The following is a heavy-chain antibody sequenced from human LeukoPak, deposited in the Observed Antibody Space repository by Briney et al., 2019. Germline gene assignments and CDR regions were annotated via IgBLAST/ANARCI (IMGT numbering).Heavy chain of an antibody. V-gene: IGHV3-30*18. CDR2: ISYDGSNK. Sequence: PGGSLRLSCAASGFTSSSYGMHWVRQAPGKGLEWVAVISYDGSNKYYADSVKGRFTISRDNSKNTLYLQMNSLRAEDTAVYYCAKGFTVTADYWGQGTLVTVSS. CDR1: GFTSSSYG. D-gene: IGHD4-17*01. J-gene: IGHJ4*02. CDR3: AKGFTVTADY.